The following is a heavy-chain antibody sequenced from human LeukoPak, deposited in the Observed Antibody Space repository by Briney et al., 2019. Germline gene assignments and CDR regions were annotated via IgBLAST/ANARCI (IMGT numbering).Heavy chain of an antibody. CDR3: AKGFKAFDY. V-gene: IGHV3-23*01. CDR1: GLTFSNYA. Sequence: PGGSLRLSCAASGLTFSNYAMNWVRQAPGKGLEWVSDISTGGDGTYYADSVKGRLSISRDNSKNTLYLQMNSLRAEDTAVYYCAKGFKAFDYWGQGTLVTVPS. CDR2: ISTGGDGT. J-gene: IGHJ4*02.